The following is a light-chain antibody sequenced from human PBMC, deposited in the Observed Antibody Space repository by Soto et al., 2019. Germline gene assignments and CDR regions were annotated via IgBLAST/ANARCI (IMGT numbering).Light chain of an antibody. CDR1: TSNIGNNY. J-gene: IGLJ3*02. CDR3: AAWDSSLSGGV. V-gene: IGLV1-51*01. Sequence: QSVLTQPPSVSSASGLKVTISCSGSTSNIGNNYVSWYQQLPGTAPKLLIYDNNRRASGIPDRFSASKSGTSATLGITGLQTGDEADYYCAAWDSSLSGGVCGGGTKLTVL. CDR2: DNN.